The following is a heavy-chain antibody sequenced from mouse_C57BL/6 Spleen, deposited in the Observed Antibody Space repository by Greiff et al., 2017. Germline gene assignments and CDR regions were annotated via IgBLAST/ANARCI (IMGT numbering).Heavy chain of an antibody. J-gene: IGHJ1*03. CDR2: IYPSDSET. D-gene: IGHD2-4*01. V-gene: IGHV1-61*01. CDR3: ARSYDYLWYFDV. CDR1: GYTFTSYW. Sequence: QVQLQQPGAELVRPGSSVKLSCKASGYTFTSYWLDWVKQRPGQGLEWIGNIYPSDSETHYNQKFKDKATLTVDKSSSTAYMQLSSLTSEDSAVYYCARSYDYLWYFDVWGTGTTVTVSS.